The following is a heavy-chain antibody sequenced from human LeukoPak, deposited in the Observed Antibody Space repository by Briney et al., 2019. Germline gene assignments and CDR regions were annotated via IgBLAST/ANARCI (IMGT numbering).Heavy chain of an antibody. CDR3: ARGGHRQKEF. V-gene: IGHV3-7*01. CDR1: GFTFRSYW. CDR2: IKPDGSDK. Sequence: GGSLRLSCEASGFTFRSYWMTWVRQSPGKGLEWVAIIKPDGSDKFHVDSVKGRFTISRGNAKNSLYLQMSNLRAEDTAVYYCARGGHRQKEFWGQGTLVTVSS. J-gene: IGHJ4*02. D-gene: IGHD3-10*01.